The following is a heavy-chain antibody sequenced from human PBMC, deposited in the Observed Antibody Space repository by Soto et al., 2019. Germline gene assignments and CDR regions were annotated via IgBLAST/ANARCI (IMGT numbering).Heavy chain of an antibody. Sequence: SETLSLTCTVSGGSISSYYWSWIRQPPGKGLEWIGYIYYSGSTNYNPSLKSRVTISVDTSKNQFSLKLSSVTAADTAVYYCARSNIVVVPAAQGGYFDYWGQGTLVTVSS. D-gene: IGHD2-2*01. J-gene: IGHJ4*02. CDR3: ARSNIVVVPAAQGGYFDY. CDR2: IYYSGST. CDR1: GGSISSYY. V-gene: IGHV4-59*01.